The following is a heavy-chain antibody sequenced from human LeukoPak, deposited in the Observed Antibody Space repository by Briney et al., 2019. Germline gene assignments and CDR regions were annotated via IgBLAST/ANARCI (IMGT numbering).Heavy chain of an antibody. CDR2: IYHSGST. CDR1: GGSISSSNW. V-gene: IGHV4-4*02. Sequence: SETLSLTCAVSGGSISSSNWWSWVRQPPGKGLEWIGEIYHSGSTNYNPSLKSRVTISVDKSKNQFSLKLSSVTAADTAVYYCARGGPRDSDYDYVWGSYPQYYFDYWGQGTLVTVSS. J-gene: IGHJ4*02. CDR3: ARGGPRDSDYDYVWGSYPQYYFDY. D-gene: IGHD3-16*02.